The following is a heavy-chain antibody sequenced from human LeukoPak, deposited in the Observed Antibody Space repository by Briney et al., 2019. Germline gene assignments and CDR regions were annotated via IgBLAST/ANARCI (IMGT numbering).Heavy chain of an antibody. J-gene: IGHJ4*02. CDR3: ARGTYCSGGSCYPYYFDY. V-gene: IGHV4-4*07. D-gene: IGHD2-15*01. CDR2: IYTSGST. Sequence: SETLSLTCTVSGGSISSYYWSWIRQPAGKGLEWIGRIYTSGSTNYNPPLKSRVTMSVDTSKNQFSLKLSSVTAADTAVYYCARGTYCSGGSCYPYYFDYWGQGTLVTVSS. CDR1: GGSISSYY.